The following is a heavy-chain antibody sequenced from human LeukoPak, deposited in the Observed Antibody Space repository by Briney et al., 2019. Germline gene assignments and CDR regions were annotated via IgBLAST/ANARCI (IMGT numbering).Heavy chain of an antibody. V-gene: IGHV4-31*03. J-gene: IGHJ2*01. D-gene: IGHD6-13*01. CDR1: GGSISSGYY. Sequence: SETLSLTCTVSGGSISSGYYWTWIRQPPGKNLEWMGFISYTGNTYYQSSLRSRITMSVDTSKSHFSLNLSSVTAADTAVYYCARDPSFGSTSRFDLWGRGTLVTVSS. CDR2: ISYTGNT. CDR3: ARDPSFGSTSRFDL.